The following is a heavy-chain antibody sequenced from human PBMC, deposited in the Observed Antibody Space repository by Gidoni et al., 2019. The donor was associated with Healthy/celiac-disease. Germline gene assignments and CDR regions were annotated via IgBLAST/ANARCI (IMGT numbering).Heavy chain of an antibody. CDR1: GFTFSNAW. J-gene: IGHJ4*02. V-gene: IGHV3-15*01. CDR2: IKSKTDGGTT. D-gene: IGHD3-22*01. CDR3: TTDTYDSSGAQGY. Sequence: EVQLVESGGGLVKPGGSLRLSCAASGFTFSNAWMSWVRQAPGKGLEWVGRIKSKTDGGTTDYAAPVKGRFTISRDDSKNTLYLQMNSLKTEDTAVYYCTTDTYDSSGAQGYWGQGTLVTVSS.